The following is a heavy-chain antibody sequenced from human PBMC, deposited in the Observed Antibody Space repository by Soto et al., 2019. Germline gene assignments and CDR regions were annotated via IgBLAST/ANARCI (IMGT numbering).Heavy chain of an antibody. CDR1: GYSFTTHA. Sequence: SAVKVSCKASGYSFTTHAMIWLRQPPGQRPEWMGWINTGNGNTRYSPKFQGRGNITRDTSASTAYMQLSSLKTEDTAVYYCARGEQLYHYYYGMDVWGQGSTVTVSS. CDR2: INTGNGNT. CDR3: ARGEQLYHYYYGMDV. V-gene: IGHV1-3*04. J-gene: IGHJ6*02.